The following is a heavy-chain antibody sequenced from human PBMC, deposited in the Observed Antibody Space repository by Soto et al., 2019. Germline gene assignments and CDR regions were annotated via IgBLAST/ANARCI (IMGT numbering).Heavy chain of an antibody. CDR3: ARDNTGDFWSGERYYYYYGMDV. CDR2: ISAYNGNT. Sequence: ASVKVSCKASGYTFTSYGISWVRQAPGQGLEWMGWISAYNGNTNYAQKLQGRVTMTTDTSTSTAYMELRSLRSDDTAVYYCARDNTGDFWSGERYYYYYGMDVWGQGTTVTVSS. CDR1: GYTFTSYG. J-gene: IGHJ6*02. V-gene: IGHV1-18*01. D-gene: IGHD3-3*01.